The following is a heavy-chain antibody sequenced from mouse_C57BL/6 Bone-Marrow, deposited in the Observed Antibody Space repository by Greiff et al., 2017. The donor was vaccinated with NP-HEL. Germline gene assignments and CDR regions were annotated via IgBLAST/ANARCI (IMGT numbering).Heavy chain of an antibody. Sequence: EVQLQQSGAELVRPGASVKLSCTASGFNIKDYYMHWVKQRPEQGLEWIGRIDPEDGDTEYAPKFQGKATMTADTSSNTAYLQLSSLTSEDTAVYYCTTAFTTVVAHWYFDVWGTGTTVTVSS. CDR1: GFNIKDYY. V-gene: IGHV14-1*01. CDR3: TTAFTTVVAHWYFDV. D-gene: IGHD1-1*01. CDR2: IDPEDGDT. J-gene: IGHJ1*03.